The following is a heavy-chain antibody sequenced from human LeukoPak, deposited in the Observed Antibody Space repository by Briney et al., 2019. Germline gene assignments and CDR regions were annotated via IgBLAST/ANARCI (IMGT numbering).Heavy chain of an antibody. CDR2: IKQDGSEK. V-gene: IGHV3-7*01. J-gene: IGHJ4*02. CDR1: GFTFSSYW. D-gene: IGHD3-9*01. CDR3: ARAVLDISTGYEHFGY. Sequence: GGSLRLSCAASGFTFSSYWMSWVRQAPGKGLEWVANIKQDGSEKYYVDSVKGRFTISRDNAKNSLYLQMNSLRAEDTAVYYCARAVLDISTGYEHFGYWGQGTLVTVSS.